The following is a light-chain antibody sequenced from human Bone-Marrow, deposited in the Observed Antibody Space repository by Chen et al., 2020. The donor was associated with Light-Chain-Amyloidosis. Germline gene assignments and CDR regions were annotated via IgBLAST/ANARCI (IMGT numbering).Light chain of an antibody. CDR3: SSYTMTNTLV. V-gene: IGLV2-14*01. J-gene: IGLJ1*01. CDR2: EVT. CDR1: SSDVGGDNH. Sequence: QSALTQPASVSGSPGQSITISCTGTSSDVGGDNHVSWYQQHPDKAPKLMIYEVTNRPSWVPDRFSGSKSYNTASLTISGLKPEDEADYFCSSYTMTNTLVFGSGTRVTVL.